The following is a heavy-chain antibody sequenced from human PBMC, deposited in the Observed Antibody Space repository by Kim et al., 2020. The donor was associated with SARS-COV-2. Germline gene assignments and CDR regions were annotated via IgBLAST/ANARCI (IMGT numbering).Heavy chain of an antibody. D-gene: IGHD3-22*01. CDR1: GGSFSSSSYY. J-gene: IGHJ4*02. Sequence: SETLSLTCTVSGGSFSSSSYYWGWIRQPPGQGLFWFFSIFYIWITYYYPSLHSRVTISVDTSQNPFSLNLSSVTAADTSVYYCARHPGDSSGSPYYFDYWGQGTLVTVSS. CDR2: IFYIWIT. CDR3: ARHPGDSSGSPYYFDY. V-gene: IGHV4-39*01.